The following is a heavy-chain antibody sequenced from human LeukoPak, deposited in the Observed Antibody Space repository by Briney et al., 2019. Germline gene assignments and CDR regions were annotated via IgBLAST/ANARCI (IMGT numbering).Heavy chain of an antibody. V-gene: IGHV3-23*01. CDR2: ISGSGGST. CDR1: GFTFSIYA. CDR3: AKKVRGYSSSWYDY. Sequence: PGGSLRLSCAASGFTFSIYAMSWVRQAPGKGLEWVSAISGSGGSTYYADSVKGRFTISRDNSKNTLYLQINSLRAEDTAVYYCAKKVRGYSSSWYDYWGQGTLVTVSS. J-gene: IGHJ4*02. D-gene: IGHD6-13*01.